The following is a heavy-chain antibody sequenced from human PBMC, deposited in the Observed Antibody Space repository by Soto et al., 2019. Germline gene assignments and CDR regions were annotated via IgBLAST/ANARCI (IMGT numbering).Heavy chain of an antibody. Sequence: SQTLSLTCAISGDSVSSNSAAWNWIRQSPSRGLEWLGRTYYRSKWYNDYAVSVKSRITINPDTSNNQFSLQLNSVTPEDTAVYYCARELWNDVFLYYYGMDVWGQGTTVTVSS. CDR1: GDSVSSNSAA. V-gene: IGHV6-1*01. CDR3: ARELWNDVFLYYYGMDV. J-gene: IGHJ6*02. D-gene: IGHD1-1*01. CDR2: TYYRSKWYN.